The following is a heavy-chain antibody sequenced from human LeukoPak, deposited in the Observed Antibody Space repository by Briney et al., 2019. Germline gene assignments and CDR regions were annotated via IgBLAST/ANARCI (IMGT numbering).Heavy chain of an antibody. CDR2: ICGSGDTT. D-gene: IGHD2-2*01. Sequence: GGSLRLSCVASGFTFTNYAMSWVPLAPGTGLEWVSTICGSGDTTYYADSVRGRFTVSRDNSKNTLYLQMNSLRAENTAVYYCARTPQKHCSSTTCYPDYWGQGTLVTVSS. CDR3: ARTPQKHCSSTTCYPDY. V-gene: IGHV3-23*01. CDR1: GFTFTNYA. J-gene: IGHJ4*02.